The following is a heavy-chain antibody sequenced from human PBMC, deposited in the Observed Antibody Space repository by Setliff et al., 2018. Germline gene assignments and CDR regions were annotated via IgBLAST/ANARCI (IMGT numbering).Heavy chain of an antibody. CDR3: VRVRVVQGYYEFDS. CDR1: GGSLSNYY. J-gene: IGHJ4*02. V-gene: IGHV4-34*01. D-gene: IGHD3-16*01. CDR2: INHSGST. Sequence: SETLSLTCTVYGGSLSNYYWSWIRQPPGKGLEWIGEINHSGSTNYNPSLTSRVTISIDTSKNQFSLGLSSVLVADTATYYCVRVRVVQGYYEFDSWGQGALVTVSS.